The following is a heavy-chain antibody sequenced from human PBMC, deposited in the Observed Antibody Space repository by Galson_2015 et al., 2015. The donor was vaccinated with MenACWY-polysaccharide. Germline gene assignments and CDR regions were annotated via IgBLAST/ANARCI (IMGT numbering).Heavy chain of an antibody. D-gene: IGHD1-7*01. J-gene: IGHJ4*02. Sequence: SETLSLTCTVSGGSISSSSYYWGWIRQPPGKGLEWIGSIYYSGSTYYNPSLKSRVTISVDTSKNQFSLKLSSVTAADTAVYYCARDRRYNWNYLSYYFDYWGQGTLVTVSS. CDR2: IYYSGST. V-gene: IGHV4-39*02. CDR3: ARDRRYNWNYLSYYFDY. CDR1: GGSISSSSYY.